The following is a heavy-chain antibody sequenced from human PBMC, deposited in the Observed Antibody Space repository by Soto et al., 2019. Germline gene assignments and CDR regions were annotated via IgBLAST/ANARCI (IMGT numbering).Heavy chain of an antibody. CDR2: ISYDGGNK. Sequence: QEQLVESGGGVVQPGGSLRLSCVASGFSLINYGMHWVRQAPGKGLEWVAVISYDGGNKQYADSVKGRHTISRDNSKNTLYLQLTSLKNEDTAMYYCARETQHCRSANCFGFYSPWFVPWGQGTLVSVSS. J-gene: IGHJ5*02. D-gene: IGHD2-2*01. CDR1: GFSLINYG. V-gene: IGHV3-30*03. CDR3: ARETQHCRSANCFGFYSPWFVP.